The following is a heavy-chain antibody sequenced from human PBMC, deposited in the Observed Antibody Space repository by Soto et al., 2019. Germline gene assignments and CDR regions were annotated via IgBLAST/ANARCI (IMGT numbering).Heavy chain of an antibody. D-gene: IGHD3-16*01. V-gene: IGHV4-59*08. J-gene: IGHJ4*02. CDR1: GGSISSYY. CDR3: ARGYYDYIWGSYSFDY. Sequence: PSETLSLTCTVSGGSISSYYWSWIRQPPGKGLEWIGYIYYSGSTNYNPSLKSRVTISVDTSKNQFSLKLSSVTAADTAVYYCARGYYDYIWGSYSFDYWGQGTLVTV. CDR2: IYYSGST.